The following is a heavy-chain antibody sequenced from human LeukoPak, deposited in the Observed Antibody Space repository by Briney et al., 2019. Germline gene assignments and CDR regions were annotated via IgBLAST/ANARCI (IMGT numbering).Heavy chain of an antibody. D-gene: IGHD3-10*01. V-gene: IGHV4-38-2*01. Sequence: PSETLSLTCAVSGYSISSGDYWGWIRQPPGKGLEWIGNIYHSGSTFYNPSLKSRVTISVHTSKNQFSLKLSSVTAADTAVYYCARITGSYYYYYMDVSGKGTTVTGSS. J-gene: IGHJ6*03. CDR1: GYSISSGDY. CDR3: ARITGSYYYYYMDV. CDR2: IYHSGST.